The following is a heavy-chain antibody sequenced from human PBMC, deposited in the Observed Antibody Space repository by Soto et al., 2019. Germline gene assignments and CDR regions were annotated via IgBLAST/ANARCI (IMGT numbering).Heavy chain of an antibody. CDR2: INHSGST. CDR1: GGSFSGYY. J-gene: IGHJ4*02. CDR3: ARRTKLGTAWYPDC. D-gene: IGHD6-19*01. Sequence: SETRSLTWAVFGGSFSGYYWTWIRQPPGKGLEWIGEINHSGSTNYNPSLKSRFTISVDTSKNQFSLKLSSVTAADTAIYYCARRTKLGTAWYPDCWGQGTLVTVS. V-gene: IGHV4-34*01.